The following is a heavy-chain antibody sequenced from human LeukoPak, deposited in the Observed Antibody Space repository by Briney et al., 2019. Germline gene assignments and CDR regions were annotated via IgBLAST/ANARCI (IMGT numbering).Heavy chain of an antibody. CDR2: INHSGST. Sequence: SETLSLTCAVYGGSFSGYYWSWIRQPPGKGLEWIGEINHSGSTNYNPSLKSRVTMSVDTSKNQFSLKLSSVTAADTAVYYCARVNCSSTSCYGGLYYFDYWGQGTLVTVSS. CDR1: GGSFSGYY. D-gene: IGHD2-2*01. V-gene: IGHV4-34*01. J-gene: IGHJ4*02. CDR3: ARVNCSSTSCYGGLYYFDY.